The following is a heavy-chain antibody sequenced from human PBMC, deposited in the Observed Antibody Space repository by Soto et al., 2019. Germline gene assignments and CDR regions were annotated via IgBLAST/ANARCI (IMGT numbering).Heavy chain of an antibody. J-gene: IGHJ4*02. V-gene: IGHV4-39*01. Sequence: WATLCITCSVSGGSISSTPYYWGWIRQPPGKGLEWLGTIYYSGTTSYNPSLKSRVIISVDTSNNQFFLKLRSVTAADTAVYYCARHRQYYDTSGYQQRYFDYWGQGTQVTVSS. CDR2: IYYSGTT. D-gene: IGHD3-22*01. CDR3: ARHRQYYDTSGYQQRYFDY. CDR1: GGSISSTPYY.